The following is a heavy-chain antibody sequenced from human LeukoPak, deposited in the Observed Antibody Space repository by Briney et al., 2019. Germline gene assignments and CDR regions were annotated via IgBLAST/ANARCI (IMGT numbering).Heavy chain of an antibody. Sequence: PGGSLRLSCAASGFTFSYFWMHWFRQTPGKGLVWVSCTNTDGSYSSYADSVKGRFTISRANVRNTLYLQMSSLRAEDSAVYYCARDFDGPRASDYWGQGISVTVSS. V-gene: IGHV3-74*01. CDR2: TNTDGSYS. CDR3: ARDFDGPRASDY. CDR1: GFTFSYFW. D-gene: IGHD4-17*01. J-gene: IGHJ4*02.